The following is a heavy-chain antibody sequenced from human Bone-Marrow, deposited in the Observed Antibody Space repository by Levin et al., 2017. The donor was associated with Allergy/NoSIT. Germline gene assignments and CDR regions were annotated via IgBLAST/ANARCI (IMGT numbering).Heavy chain of an antibody. CDR1: GYTFTGYY. D-gene: IGHD1-26*01. V-gene: IGHV1-2*02. CDR2: INPNSGGS. Sequence: ASVKVSCKASGYTFTGYYMHWVRQAPGQGFEWMGWINPNSGGSNYAQKFQGRVTMTRDTSISTAYMELSSLKSDDTAVYYCARIVEAGPKTYFNYWGQGTLVTVSS. CDR3: ARIVEAGPKTYFNY. J-gene: IGHJ4*02.